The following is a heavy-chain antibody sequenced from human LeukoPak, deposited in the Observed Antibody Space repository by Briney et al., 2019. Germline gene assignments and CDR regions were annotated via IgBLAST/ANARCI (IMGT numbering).Heavy chain of an antibody. J-gene: IGHJ4*02. CDR3: ARSYPEGVLIDY. Sequence: SETLSLTCTVSGGSISSHYWSWIRQPPGKGLEWIGYIYYSGSTNYNPSHKSRVTISVDTSKNQFSLKLSSVTAADTAVYYCARSYPEGVLIDYWGQGTLVTVSS. V-gene: IGHV4-59*11. CDR2: IYYSGST. D-gene: IGHD3-16*01. CDR1: GGSISSHY.